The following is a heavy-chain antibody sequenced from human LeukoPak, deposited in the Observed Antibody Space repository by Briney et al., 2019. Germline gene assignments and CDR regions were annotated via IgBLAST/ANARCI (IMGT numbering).Heavy chain of an antibody. CDR2: IYYSGST. V-gene: IGHV4-30-4*01. D-gene: IGHD3-22*01. Sequence: SQTLSLTCTVSGGSISSGDYYWSWIRQPPGKGLEWIAYIYYSGSTYYNPSLKSRVTMSADTSKNQLSLKLSSVTAADTAVYYCARPYYYDSRIDPWGQGILVTVSS. J-gene: IGHJ5*02. CDR1: GGSISSGDYY. CDR3: ARPYYYDSRIDP.